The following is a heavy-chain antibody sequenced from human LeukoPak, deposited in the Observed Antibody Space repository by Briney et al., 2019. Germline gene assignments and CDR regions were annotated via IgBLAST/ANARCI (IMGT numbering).Heavy chain of an antibody. V-gene: IGHV5-51*01. D-gene: IGHD3-10*01. CDR1: GYSFTSYW. J-gene: IGHJ5*02. CDR3: ARQRAYGSGPPAMGWFDP. Sequence: GESLKISCKGSGYSFTSYWIGWVRQMPGKGLEWMGIIYPGDSDTRYSPSFQGQVTISADKSISTAYLQWSSLKASDTAMYYCARQRAYGSGPPAMGWFDPWGQGTLVTVSS. CDR2: IYPGDSDT.